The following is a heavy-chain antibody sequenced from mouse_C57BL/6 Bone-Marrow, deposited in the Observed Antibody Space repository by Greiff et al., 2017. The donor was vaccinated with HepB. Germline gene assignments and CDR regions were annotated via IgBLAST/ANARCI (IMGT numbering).Heavy chain of an antibody. CDR2: IYPSDSET. V-gene: IGHV1-61*01. CDR3: ASLLWLRRGDWYFDV. J-gene: IGHJ1*03. CDR1: GYTFTSYW. D-gene: IGHD2-9*01. Sequence: QVQLQQPGAELVRPGSSVKLSCKASGYTFTSYWMDWVKQIPGQGLEWIGNIYPSDSETHYNQKFKDKATLTVDKSSSTAYMQLSSLTSEDSAVYYCASLLWLRRGDWYFDVWGTGTTVTVSS.